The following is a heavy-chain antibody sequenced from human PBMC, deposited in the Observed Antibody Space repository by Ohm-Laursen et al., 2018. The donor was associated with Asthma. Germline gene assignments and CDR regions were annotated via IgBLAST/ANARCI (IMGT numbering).Heavy chain of an antibody. CDR2: IFGSTGT. J-gene: IGHJ1*01. CDR3: ARIGPEWELPGREYSLIQ. Sequence: SLRLSCAASGFIVSTKFMIWVRQAPGKGLDWVSVIFGSTGTNYADSVKGRFTISRDNSKNTIYLQMNSLRAEDTALYYCARIGPEWELPGREYSLIQWGQGTLVTVSS. V-gene: IGHV3-53*01. CDR1: GFIVSTKF. D-gene: IGHD1-26*01.